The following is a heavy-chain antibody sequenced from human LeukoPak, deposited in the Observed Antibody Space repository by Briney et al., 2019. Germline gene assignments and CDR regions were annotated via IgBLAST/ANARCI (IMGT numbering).Heavy chain of an antibody. CDR1: SSYE. Sequence: SSYEMNWVRQPPGKGLEWIGSIYYSETTYYNPSLKSRVTISVDTSKNQFSLRLSSVTAADTAVYYCARQRYYGSGSYSLNWFDPWGQGTLVTVSS. D-gene: IGHD3-10*01. V-gene: IGHV4-39*01. J-gene: IGHJ5*02. CDR3: ARQRYYGSGSYSLNWFDP. CDR2: IYYSETT.